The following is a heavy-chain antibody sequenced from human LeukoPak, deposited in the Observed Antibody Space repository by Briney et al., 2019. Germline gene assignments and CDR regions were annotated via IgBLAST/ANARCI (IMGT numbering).Heavy chain of an antibody. CDR1: GGSISSSSYY. Sequence: SETLSLTCTVSGGSISSSSYYWGWIRQPPGKGLEWIGSIYYSGSTYYNPSLKSRVTISVDTSKNQFSLNLRSVTAADTAMYYCARENGGDSGSPDYWGQGTLVTVSS. D-gene: IGHD2-21*02. CDR3: ARENGGDSGSPDY. CDR2: IYYSGST. V-gene: IGHV4-39*07. J-gene: IGHJ4*02.